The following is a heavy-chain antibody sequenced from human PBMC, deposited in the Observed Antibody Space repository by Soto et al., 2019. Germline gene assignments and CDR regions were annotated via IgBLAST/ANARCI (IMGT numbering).Heavy chain of an antibody. CDR3: ARGVLRYFDWLPPRWFDP. D-gene: IGHD3-9*01. J-gene: IGHJ5*02. Sequence: PSETLSLTCAVYGGSFSGYYWSWIRQPPGKGLEWIGENNHSGSTNYNPSLKSRVTISVDTSKNQFSLKLSSVTAADTAVYYCARGVLRYFDWLPPRWFDPWGQGTLVTVSS. CDR1: GGSFSGYY. V-gene: IGHV4-34*01. CDR2: NNHSGST.